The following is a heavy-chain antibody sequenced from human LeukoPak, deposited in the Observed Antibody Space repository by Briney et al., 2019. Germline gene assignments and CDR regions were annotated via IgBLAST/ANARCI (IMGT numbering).Heavy chain of an antibody. J-gene: IGHJ4*02. D-gene: IGHD5-18*01. Sequence: GGSLRLSCAASGFTFSDCYTSWIRQAPGKGLEWVSYISSSSSYTNYADSVKGRFTISRDNAKNSLYLQMNSLRAEDTAVYYCARGKAAAGYSYGPDYWGQGTLVTVSS. CDR2: ISSSSSYT. CDR1: GFTFSDCY. CDR3: ARGKAAAGYSYGPDY. V-gene: IGHV3-11*06.